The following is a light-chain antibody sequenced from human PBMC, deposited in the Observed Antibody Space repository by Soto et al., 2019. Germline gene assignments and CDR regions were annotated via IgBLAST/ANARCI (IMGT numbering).Light chain of an antibody. J-gene: IGLJ3*02. CDR1: SRDVGGYNY. V-gene: IGLV2-14*01. Sequence: QSALTQPASVSGSLGQSITISCTGTSRDVGGYNYVSWYQHHPGKGPRVLIYEVSYRSSGVSDRFSGSKSGNTASLTISGLQPEDEAHYYCHSYTSSSTLVFGGGTKLTVL. CDR2: EVS. CDR3: HSYTSSSTLV.